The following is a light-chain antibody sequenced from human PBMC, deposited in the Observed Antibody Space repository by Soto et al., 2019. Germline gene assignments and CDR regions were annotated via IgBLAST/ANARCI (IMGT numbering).Light chain of an antibody. CDR3: GTWDSSLGVVV. CDR1: SSNIGRNY. J-gene: IGLJ3*02. Sequence: QSVLTQPPSVSAAPGQKVTISCSGSSSNIGRNYVSWYQQLPGTAPKLLIYDNNKGPSGIPDRFSGSKSGTSATLGITGLQTGDEADYYCGTWDSSLGVVVFGEGTQLTVL. V-gene: IGLV1-51*01. CDR2: DNN.